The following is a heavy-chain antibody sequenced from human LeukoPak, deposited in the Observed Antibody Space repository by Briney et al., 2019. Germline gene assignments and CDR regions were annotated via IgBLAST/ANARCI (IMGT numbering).Heavy chain of an antibody. Sequence: GGSLRLSCAASGFTFSRYWMSWVRQAPGRGLEWVANMNQDGSEKHYVDSVKGRFTISRDNPKNSLYLQMNSLRAEDTAVYYCAREFLVDSSSFTGFRYYFDYWGQGTLVTVSS. CDR1: GFTFSRYW. CDR3: AREFLVDSSSFTGFRYYFDY. J-gene: IGHJ4*02. CDR2: MNQDGSEK. V-gene: IGHV3-7*01. D-gene: IGHD6-6*01.